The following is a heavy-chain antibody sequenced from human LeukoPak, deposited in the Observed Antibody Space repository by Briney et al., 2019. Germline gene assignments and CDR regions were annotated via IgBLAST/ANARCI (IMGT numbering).Heavy chain of an antibody. J-gene: IGHJ6*03. CDR3: ATAIDNPKHPLDYYYYMDV. D-gene: IGHD1-14*01. V-gene: IGHV1-69-2*01. CDR1: GYTFTDYY. Sequence: ATVKISCKVSGYTFTDYYMHWVQQAPGKRLEWMGLVDPEDGETIYEEKFQGRVTITADTSTDTAYMELSSLRSEDTAVYYCATAIDNPKHPLDYYYYMDVWGKRTTVTVSS. CDR2: VDPEDGET.